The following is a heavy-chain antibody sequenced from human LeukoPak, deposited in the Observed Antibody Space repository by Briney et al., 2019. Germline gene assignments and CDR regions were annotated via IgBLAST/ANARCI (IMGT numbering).Heavy chain of an antibody. J-gene: IGHJ5*02. CDR3: AKGGAWFGNSNP. D-gene: IGHD3-10*01. CDR1: GFTFSSYG. CDR2: IRYDGSNK. Sequence: GGSLRLSCAASGFTFSSYGMHWVRQAPGKGLEWVAFIRYDGSNKYYADSVKGRFTISRDNSKNTLYLQMNSLRADDTAVYYCAKGGAWFGNSNPWGQGTLVTVSS. V-gene: IGHV3-30*02.